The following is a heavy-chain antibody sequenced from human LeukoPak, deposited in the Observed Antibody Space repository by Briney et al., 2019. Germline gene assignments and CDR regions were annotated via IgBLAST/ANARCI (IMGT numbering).Heavy chain of an antibody. V-gene: IGHV1-46*01. CDR3: ASGAAAGTFSIGY. Sequence: GASVKVSCKASGYTFTSYYMHWVRQAPGQGLEWMGIINPSGGGTSYSQKFQGRVTMTTDTSTSTLYMELSSLRSEDTAVYYGASGAAAGTFSIGYWGQGTLLTVSS. CDR1: GYTFTSYY. CDR2: INPSGGGT. D-gene: IGHD6-13*01. J-gene: IGHJ4*02.